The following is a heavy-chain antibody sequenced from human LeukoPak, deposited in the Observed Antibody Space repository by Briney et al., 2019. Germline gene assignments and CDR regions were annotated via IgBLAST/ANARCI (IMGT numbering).Heavy chain of an antibody. V-gene: IGHV3-74*01. D-gene: IGHD3-10*01. J-gene: IGHJ3*02. Sequence: GGSLRLSCAASGFTFSSYWMHWVRQAPGKGLVWVSRINSDESSTSYADSMKGRFTISRDNAKNLLFLQMNGLRAEDTALYYCARGRSITLLRGVAMSDGFDIWGQGAMVAVSS. CDR3: ARGRSITLLRGVAMSDGFDI. CDR2: INSDESST. CDR1: GFTFSSYW.